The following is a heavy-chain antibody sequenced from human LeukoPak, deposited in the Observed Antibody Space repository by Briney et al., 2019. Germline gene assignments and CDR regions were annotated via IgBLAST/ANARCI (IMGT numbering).Heavy chain of an antibody. J-gene: IGHJ4*02. Sequence: PGGSLRLSCAASGFTFSSYGMHWVRQAPGKGLEWVAYIRYDGSNKYYEDSMKGLFTISRDNSKNMLYLQMNSLRAEDTAVYYCARDSAYWGQGTLVTVSS. CDR3: ARDSAY. CDR2: IRYDGSNK. V-gene: IGHV3-30*02. CDR1: GFTFSSYG.